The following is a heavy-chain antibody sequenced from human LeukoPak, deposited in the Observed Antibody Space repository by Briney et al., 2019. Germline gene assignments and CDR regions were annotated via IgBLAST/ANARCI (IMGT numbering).Heavy chain of an antibody. CDR3: AKDGREGAFDV. CDR2: ISWDGVNT. D-gene: IGHD1-26*01. Sequence: PGGSLRLSCAASGFTFDDFTMHWVRQPPGKGLGWVSLISWDGVNTYYSDSVKGRFRISRDNSKNSLYLQMNSLTTEDIAFYYCAKDGREGAFDVWGQGTLVTVSS. J-gene: IGHJ3*01. CDR1: GFTFDDFT. V-gene: IGHV3-43*01.